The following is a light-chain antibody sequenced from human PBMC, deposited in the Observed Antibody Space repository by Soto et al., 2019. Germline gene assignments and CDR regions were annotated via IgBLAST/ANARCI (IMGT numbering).Light chain of an antibody. Sequence: DIPMTQSPSTLSASVGDRVSITCRASQSVGNSLAWYQQRPGKAPKLLIFDASTLESGVPSKFSGSGSDAEFTFTISSLQPDDSATYYCQQYNTYGLTFGGGTKVEIK. CDR3: QQYNTYGLT. J-gene: IGKJ4*02. CDR1: QSVGNS. V-gene: IGKV1-5*01. CDR2: DAS.